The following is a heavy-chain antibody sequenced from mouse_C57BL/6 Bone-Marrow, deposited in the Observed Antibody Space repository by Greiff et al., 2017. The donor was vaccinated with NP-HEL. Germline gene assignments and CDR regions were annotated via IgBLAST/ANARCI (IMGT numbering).Heavy chain of an antibody. CDR1: GYTFTSYW. V-gene: IGHV1-69*01. D-gene: IGHD2-2*01. J-gene: IGHJ4*01. CDR2: IDPSDSYT. Sequence: QVQLKQPGAELVMPGASVKLSCKASGYTFTSYWMHWVKQRPGQGLEWIGEIDPSDSYTNYNQKFKGKSTLTVDKSSSTAYMQLSSLTSEDSAVYYCARGWLPLYAMDYWGQGTSVTVSS. CDR3: ARGWLPLYAMDY.